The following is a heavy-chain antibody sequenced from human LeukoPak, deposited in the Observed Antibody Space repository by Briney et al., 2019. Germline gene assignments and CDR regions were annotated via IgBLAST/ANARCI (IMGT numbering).Heavy chain of an antibody. CDR2: IKFDGTTT. Sequence: EGSLRLSCAASGFTFSSYWMHWVRQAPGKELEWVSNIKFDGTTTNYADSVRGRSTISRDNAKNTLHLQMNSLRAEDTAVYYCVRELTATAKFGMDVWGQGTTVTVSS. J-gene: IGHJ6*02. CDR1: GFTFSSYW. D-gene: IGHD6-25*01. CDR3: VRELTATAKFGMDV. V-gene: IGHV3-74*01.